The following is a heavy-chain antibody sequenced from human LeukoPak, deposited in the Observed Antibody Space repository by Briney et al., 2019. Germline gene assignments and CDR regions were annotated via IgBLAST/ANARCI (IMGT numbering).Heavy chain of an antibody. V-gene: IGHV1-2*02. CDR1: GYTFSDYT. D-gene: IGHD3-22*01. J-gene: IGHJ4*02. CDR2: INPNSGAT. CDR3: ARDPYYDSSGYYYEHDY. Sequence: ASVKVSCKTSGYTFSDYTINWVRQAPGQGLEWMGWINPNSGATNYAQKFQGRVTMTRDTSISTAYMELSRLRSDDTAVYYCARDPYYDSSGYYYEHDYWGQGTLVTVSS.